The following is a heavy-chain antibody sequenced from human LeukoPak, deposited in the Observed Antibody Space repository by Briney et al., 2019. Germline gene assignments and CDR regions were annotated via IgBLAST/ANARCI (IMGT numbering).Heavy chain of an antibody. CDR1: GFTFSSYG. V-gene: IGHV3-23*01. J-gene: IGHJ3*02. D-gene: IGHD1-26*01. CDR3: AKGSREWELLDAFDI. CDR2: ISGSGVRT. Sequence: GGSLRLSCAASGFTFSSYGMSWVRQAPGEGLEWVSGISGSGVRTDYADSVKGRFTISRDNAKNTLYLQMNSLRAEDTAVYYCAKGSREWELLDAFDIWGQGTMVTVSS.